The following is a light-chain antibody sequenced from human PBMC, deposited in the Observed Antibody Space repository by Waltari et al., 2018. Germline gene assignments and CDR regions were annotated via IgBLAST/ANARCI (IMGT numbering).Light chain of an antibody. J-gene: IGKJ1*01. CDR2: KAS. V-gene: IGKV1-5*03. CDR3: QQYNSYPWT. Sequence: SVGDRVTITCRASQSISSWLAWYQQKPGKAPKLLIYKASSLQSGVPSRFSGSGSGTEFTLTISSLQPDDFATYYCQQYNSYPWTFGQGTKVEIK. CDR1: QSISSW.